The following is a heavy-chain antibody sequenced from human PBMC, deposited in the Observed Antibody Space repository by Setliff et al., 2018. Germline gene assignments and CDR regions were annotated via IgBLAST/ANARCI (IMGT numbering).Heavy chain of an antibody. J-gene: IGHJ4*02. CDR3: ARGRNVAARLLDS. D-gene: IGHD6-6*01. CDR1: GGTFSYYY. CDR2: INHTGTT. V-gene: IGHV4-34*01. Sequence: SLTCAASGGTFSYYYWTWIRQPPGKGLEWVGEINHTGTTKYNPSLQSRVTISIDTSKDQFSLTVTSVTAADTAMYYCARGRNVAARLLDSWRQGTLVTVSS.